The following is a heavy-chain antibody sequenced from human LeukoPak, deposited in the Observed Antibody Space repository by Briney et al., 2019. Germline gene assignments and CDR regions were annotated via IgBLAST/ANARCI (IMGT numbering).Heavy chain of an antibody. J-gene: IGHJ3*02. CDR2: ISGYNGHT. V-gene: IGHV1-18*01. D-gene: IGHD6-13*01. Sequence: GASVKVSCKASGYTFSSYGISWVRQAPGQGLEWMGWISGYNGHTKYAQKVQGRVTMTIDTSTSTAYMELSSLRSEDTAVYYCARSRGSSWPPDDAFDIWGQGTMVTVSS. CDR3: ARSRGSSWPPDDAFDI. CDR1: GYTFSSYG.